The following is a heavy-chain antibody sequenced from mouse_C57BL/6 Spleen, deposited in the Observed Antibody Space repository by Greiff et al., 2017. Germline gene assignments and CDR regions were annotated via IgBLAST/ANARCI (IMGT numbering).Heavy chain of an antibody. V-gene: IGHV1-42*01. CDR2: INPSTGGT. Sequence: EVQLQQSGPELVKPGASVKISCKASGYSFTGYYMNWVKQSPEKSLEWIGEINPSTGGTTYNQKFKAKATLTVDKSSSTAYMQLKSLTSEDSAVYYCARRDYGSSHYCDYWGQCTTLTVSS. CDR1: GYSFTGYY. D-gene: IGHD1-1*01. J-gene: IGHJ2*01. CDR3: ARRDYGSSHYCDY.